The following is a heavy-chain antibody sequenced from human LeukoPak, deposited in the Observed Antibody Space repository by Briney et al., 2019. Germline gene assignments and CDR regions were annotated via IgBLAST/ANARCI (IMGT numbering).Heavy chain of an antibody. J-gene: IGHJ4*02. D-gene: IGHD3-22*01. CDR2: IWYDGSNK. CDR1: GFTFSSYG. Sequence: GGSLRLSCAASGFTFSSYGMHWVRQAPGKGLEWVAVIWYDGSNKYYADSVKGRFTISRDNSKNTLYLQMSSLRAEDTAVYYCARGMRSMYYYDSSGYYPQFDYWGQGTLVTVSS. CDR3: ARGMRSMYYYDSSGYYPQFDY. V-gene: IGHV3-33*01.